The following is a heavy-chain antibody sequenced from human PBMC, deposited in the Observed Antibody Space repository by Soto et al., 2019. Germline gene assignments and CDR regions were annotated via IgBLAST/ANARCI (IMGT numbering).Heavy chain of an antibody. CDR3: ARYGNSNWFDT. Sequence: PGGSLRLSCAASRFTFSTYSMNWVRQAPGKGLEWVSSISTSGANIYYADSVKGRFTISRDNGKNSLYLQMNSLRAEDTALYYCARYGNSNWFDTWGQGTLVTVSS. D-gene: IGHD1-1*01. J-gene: IGHJ5*02. V-gene: IGHV3-21*01. CDR2: ISTSGANI. CDR1: RFTFSTYS.